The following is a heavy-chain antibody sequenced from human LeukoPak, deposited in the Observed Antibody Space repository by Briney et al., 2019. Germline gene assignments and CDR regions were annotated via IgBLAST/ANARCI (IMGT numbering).Heavy chain of an antibody. D-gene: IGHD3-3*01. V-gene: IGHV3-30*04. CDR1: GFTFSSYA. J-gene: IGHJ5*02. Sequence: GRSLRLSCAASGFTFSSYAMHWVRQAPGKGLEWVAVISYDGSNKYYADSVKGRFTISRDNSKNTLYLQMNSLRAEDTAVYYCARDFYDFWSGSIRFDPWGQGTLVTVSS. CDR3: ARDFYDFWSGSIRFDP. CDR2: ISYDGSNK.